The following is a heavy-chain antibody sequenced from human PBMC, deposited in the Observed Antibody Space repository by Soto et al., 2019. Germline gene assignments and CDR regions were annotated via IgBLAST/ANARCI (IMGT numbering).Heavy chain of an antibody. V-gene: IGHV1-18*01. CDR3: ARDPYSSSSKFPYYYGMDV. CDR2: ISAYNGNT. CDR1: GYTFTSYG. Sequence: ASVKVSCKASGYTFTSYGISWVRQAPGQGLEWMGWISAYNGNTNYAQKLQGRVTMTTDTSTSTAYMELRSLGSDDTAVYYCARDPYSSSSKFPYYYGMDVWGQGTTVTVS. J-gene: IGHJ6*02. D-gene: IGHD6-6*01.